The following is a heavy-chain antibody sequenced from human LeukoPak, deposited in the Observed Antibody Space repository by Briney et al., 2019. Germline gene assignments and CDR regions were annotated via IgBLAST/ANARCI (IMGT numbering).Heavy chain of an antibody. CDR1: GFTFSSYG. Sequence: GGSLRLSCAASGFTFSSYGVHWVRQAPGKGLEWVAAIWYDGSNKYYADSVKGRFTISRDNSKNTLYLQMNSLRAEDTAVYYCARETPSLYGDYYYGMDVWGQGTTVTVSS. D-gene: IGHD4-17*01. V-gene: IGHV3-33*01. CDR3: ARETPSLYGDYYYGMDV. J-gene: IGHJ6*02. CDR2: IWYDGSNK.